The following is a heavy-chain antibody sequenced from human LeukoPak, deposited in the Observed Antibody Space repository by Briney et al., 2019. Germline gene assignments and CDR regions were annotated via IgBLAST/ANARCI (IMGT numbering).Heavy chain of an antibody. CDR2: INPSNGNT. D-gene: IGHD6-19*01. J-gene: IGHJ4*02. CDR3: ARVGSGGWDVHPTLYY. Sequence: ASVKVSCKASGYTFSGYYIHWVRQAPAQGLEWMAWINPSNGNTNYAQKFQGRVIMTRDTSISTAYMELARLISDDTAVEYWARVGSGGWDVHPTLYYWCQGTLVTVSS. V-gene: IGHV1-2*02. CDR1: GYTFSGYY.